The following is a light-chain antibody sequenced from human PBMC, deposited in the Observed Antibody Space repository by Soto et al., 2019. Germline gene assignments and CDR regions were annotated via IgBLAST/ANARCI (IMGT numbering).Light chain of an antibody. CDR2: DVS. V-gene: IGLV2-11*01. CDR3: CSYAGSYTYG. J-gene: IGLJ1*01. Sequence: QSALTQPRSVSGSPGQSVTISCTGTSSDVGGYNYVSWYQQHPGKAPKLMIYDVSKRPSGVPDRFSGSKSGNTASLTISGLQAEDEAEYYCCSYAGSYTYGFGTGTKVTVL. CDR1: SSDVGGYNY.